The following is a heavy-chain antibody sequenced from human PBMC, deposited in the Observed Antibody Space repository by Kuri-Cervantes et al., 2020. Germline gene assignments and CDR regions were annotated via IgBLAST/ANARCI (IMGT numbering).Heavy chain of an antibody. CDR2: ISSSGSTI. CDR1: GFTFSDYY. D-gene: IGHD2-21*01. V-gene: IGHV3-11*01. CDR3: ASGGGHGSDHYYLAY. Sequence: GESLKISCAASGFTFSDYYMSWIRQAPGKGLEWVSYISSSGSTIYYADSVKGRFTISRDNAKNSVYLQVNSLRAEDTAVYYCASGGGHGSDHYYLAYWGQGTLVTVSS. J-gene: IGHJ4*02.